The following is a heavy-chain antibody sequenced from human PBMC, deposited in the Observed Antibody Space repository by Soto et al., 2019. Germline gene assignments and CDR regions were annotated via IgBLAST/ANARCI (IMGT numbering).Heavy chain of an antibody. CDR1: GGSISSYY. V-gene: IGHV4-59*01. D-gene: IGHD6-19*01. Sequence: QVQLQESGPGLVKPSETLSLTCTVSGGSISSYYWTWIRQPPGKGLEWIGYIYYTGGTNYSPSLKSRVTISLDPSKNQFSLKLTSMTAADTAVYYCARGMGTAVEAINYYYFYGMDVWGQGTTVTVSS. J-gene: IGHJ6*02. CDR3: ARGMGTAVEAINYYYFYGMDV. CDR2: IYYTGGT.